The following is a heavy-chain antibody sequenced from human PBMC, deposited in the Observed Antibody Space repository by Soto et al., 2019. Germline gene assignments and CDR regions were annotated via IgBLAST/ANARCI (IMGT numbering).Heavy chain of an antibody. D-gene: IGHD2-2*01. J-gene: IGHJ4*03. V-gene: IGHV5-51*01. CDR3: ASAVNCTFYHHYLDF. CDR1: GYTFNRYW. Sequence: GESLKISCKGSGYTFNRYWIGWVRQMPGEGLEWMGIIYPGNADTRYSPSFRGQVTISADKSINTAYLQWSSLKASDTAMYFCASAVNCTFYHHYLDFWGQGAMVTVSS. CDR2: IYPGNADT.